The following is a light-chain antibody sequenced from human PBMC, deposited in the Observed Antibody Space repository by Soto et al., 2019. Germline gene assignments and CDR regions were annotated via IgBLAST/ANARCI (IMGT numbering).Light chain of an antibody. CDR2: DAS. CDR1: QSISNW. J-gene: IGKJ3*01. CDR3: QQYNSYYT. V-gene: IGKV1-5*01. Sequence: DIQMTQSPSTLSASVGDRVTITCRASQSISNWLAWYQRKPGKGPKVLIFDASSLESGVPSRFSGSGFGTDFTLTISILQPDDFATDYCQQYNSYYTFRPGTKVDIK.